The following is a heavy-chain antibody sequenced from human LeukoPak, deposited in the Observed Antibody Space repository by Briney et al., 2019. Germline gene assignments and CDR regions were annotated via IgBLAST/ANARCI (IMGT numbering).Heavy chain of an antibody. D-gene: IGHD3-22*01. CDR3: ARDSRGEGAFDI. Sequence: SETLSLTCTVSGGSISSYYWSWIRQPPGKGLEWIGYMYYSGSTNYNPSLKSRVTISVDTSKNQFSLKLSSVTAADTAVYYCARDSRGEGAFDIWGQGTMVTVSS. J-gene: IGHJ3*02. CDR2: MYYSGST. CDR1: GGSISSYY. V-gene: IGHV4-59*12.